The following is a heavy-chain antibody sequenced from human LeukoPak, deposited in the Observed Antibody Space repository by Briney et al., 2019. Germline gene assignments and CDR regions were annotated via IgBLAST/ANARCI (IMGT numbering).Heavy chain of an antibody. Sequence: GGSLRLSCAASGFTLSTYVMSWVRQAPGKGLEWVSSINDGGGSTYYADSVKGRFTISRGNSKDTLYLQMNSLRAEDMAVYYCARGGAYDSSGYYWSYYYYYGMDVWGQGTTVTVSS. CDR2: INDGGGST. CDR3: ARGGAYDSSGYYWSYYYYYGMDV. CDR1: GFTLSTYV. J-gene: IGHJ6*02. V-gene: IGHV3-23*01. D-gene: IGHD3-22*01.